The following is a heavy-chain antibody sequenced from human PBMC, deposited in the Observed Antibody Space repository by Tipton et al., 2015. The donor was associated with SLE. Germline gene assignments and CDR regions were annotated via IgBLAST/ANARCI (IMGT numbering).Heavy chain of an antibody. CDR3: ARHELVAAKADY. CDR1: GFSISSGYY. D-gene: IGHD5-12*01. Sequence: TLSLTCAVSGFSISSGYYWGWIRQPPGKGREWIGTIYHSGNTYYNPSLKSRLTLSVDTSKNRFSLKLTSVTAADTAVYYCARHELVAAKADYWGQGTLVTVAS. CDR2: IYHSGNT. J-gene: IGHJ4*02. V-gene: IGHV4-38-2*01.